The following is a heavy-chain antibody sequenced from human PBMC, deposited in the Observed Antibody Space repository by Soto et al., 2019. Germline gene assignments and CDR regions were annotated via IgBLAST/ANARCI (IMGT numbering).Heavy chain of an antibody. Sequence: ASVKVSCKPSGYPFTSFAILWVRQAPGQGLEWMGWINTNTGNPTYAQGFTGRFVFSLDTSVSTAYLQICSLKAEDTAVYYCARDSDCTNGVCYHFDYWGQGTLVTVSS. D-gene: IGHD2-8*01. J-gene: IGHJ4*02. V-gene: IGHV7-4-1*01. CDR2: INTNTGNP. CDR1: GYPFTSFA. CDR3: ARDSDCTNGVCYHFDY.